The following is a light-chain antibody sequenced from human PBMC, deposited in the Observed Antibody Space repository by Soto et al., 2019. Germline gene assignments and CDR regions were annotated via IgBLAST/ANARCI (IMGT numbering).Light chain of an antibody. CDR1: SSNIGAGYD. Sequence: QSVLTQLPSVSGAPGQRVTISCTGSSSNIGAGYDVHWYQQLPGTAPKLLIYGNSNRPSGVPDRFSGSKSGTSASLAITGLGAEDEADYYCQSYDSSLSGVVFGGGTKLTVL. CDR2: GNS. V-gene: IGLV1-40*01. CDR3: QSYDSSLSGVV. J-gene: IGLJ2*01.